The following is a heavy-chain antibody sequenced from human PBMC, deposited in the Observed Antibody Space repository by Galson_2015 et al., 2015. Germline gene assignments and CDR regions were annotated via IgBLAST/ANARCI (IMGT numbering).Heavy chain of an antibody. CDR2: INRDGSST. CDR1: GFTFSSYW. Sequence: SLRLSCAASGFTFSSYWMLWVRQAPGKGLVWVSRINRDGSSTSYADSVKGRFTISRGNAKNTLYLQMNSLRAEDTAVYYCARDQVEMATITNLYYFDYWGQGTLVTVSS. CDR3: ARDQVEMATITNLYYFDY. D-gene: IGHD5-24*01. J-gene: IGHJ4*02. V-gene: IGHV3-74*01.